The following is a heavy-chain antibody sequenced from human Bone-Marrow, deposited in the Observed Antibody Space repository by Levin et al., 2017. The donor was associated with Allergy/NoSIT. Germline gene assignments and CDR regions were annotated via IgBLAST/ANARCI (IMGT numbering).Heavy chain of an antibody. V-gene: IGHV1-46*01. J-gene: IGHJ6*02. CDR1: GYTFSSNY. Sequence: RASVKVSCKASGYTFSSNYIHWVRQAPGQGLEWMGIINPSGGSTSYAQKFQGRVTMTRDTSTSTVYMELSRLRSEDTAVYYCARDRDSSSSHYARGYHYYGMDVWGQGTTVTVSS. D-gene: IGHD6-6*01. CDR2: INPSGGST. CDR3: ARDRDSSSSHYARGYHYYGMDV.